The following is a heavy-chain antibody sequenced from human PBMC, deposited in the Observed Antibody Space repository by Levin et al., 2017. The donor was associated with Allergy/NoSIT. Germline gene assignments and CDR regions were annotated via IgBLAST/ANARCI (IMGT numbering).Heavy chain of an antibody. V-gene: IGHV3-23*01. J-gene: IGHJ4*02. CDR1: GFTFSSYA. D-gene: IGHD5-18*01. CDR3: AKDVDIAMEYSDY. CDR2: ISGSGGYT. Sequence: GGSLRLSCAASGFTFSSYAMNWVRQAPGKGLEWVSGISGSGGYTYYADSVKGRFTISRDNSKNTLYLQMNSLRAEDTAVYYCAKDVDIAMEYSDYWGQGTLVTVSS.